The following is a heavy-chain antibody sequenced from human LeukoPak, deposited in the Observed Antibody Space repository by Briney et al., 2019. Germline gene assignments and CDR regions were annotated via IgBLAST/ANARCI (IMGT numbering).Heavy chain of an antibody. J-gene: IGHJ4*02. D-gene: IGHD5-18*01. CDR2: INAGNGNT. Sequence: ASVKVSCKASGYTFTGYYMHWVRQAPGQRLEWMGWINAGNGNTKYSQKFQGRVTITRDTSASTAYMELSSLRSEDTAVYYCARYGGIQLWKAGGYYFDYWGQGTLVTVSS. CDR1: GYTFTGYY. CDR3: ARYGGIQLWKAGGYYFDY. V-gene: IGHV1-3*01.